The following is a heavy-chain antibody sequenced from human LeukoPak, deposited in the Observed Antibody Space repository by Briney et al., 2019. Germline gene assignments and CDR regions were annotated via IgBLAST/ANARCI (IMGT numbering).Heavy chain of an antibody. V-gene: IGHV4-59*01. Sequence: SETLSLTCTVSGGSISSYYWSWIRQPPGKGLEWIGYIYYSGSTNYNPSLKSRVTISVDTSKNQFSLKPSSVTAADTAVYYCARADSSGYYVLDYWGQGTLVTVSS. CDR2: IYYSGST. D-gene: IGHD3-22*01. J-gene: IGHJ4*02. CDR1: GGSISSYY. CDR3: ARADSSGYYVLDY.